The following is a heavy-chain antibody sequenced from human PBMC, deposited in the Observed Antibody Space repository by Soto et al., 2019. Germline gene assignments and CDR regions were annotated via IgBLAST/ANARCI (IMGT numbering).Heavy chain of an antibody. CDR1: GYTFTSYY. CDR2: INPSGGST. Sequence: GASVKVSCKASGYTFTSYYMHWVRQAPGQGLEWMGIINPSGGSTSYAQKFQGRVTMTRDTSTSTVYMELSSLRSEDTAVYYCARDQPDITMIVVAGYDGMDVWGQGTTVTVSS. CDR3: ARDQPDITMIVVAGYDGMDV. J-gene: IGHJ6*02. V-gene: IGHV1-46*01. D-gene: IGHD3-22*01.